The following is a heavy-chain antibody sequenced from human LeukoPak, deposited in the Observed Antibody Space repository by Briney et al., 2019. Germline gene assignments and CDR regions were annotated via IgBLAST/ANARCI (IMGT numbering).Heavy chain of an antibody. Sequence: GGSLRLSCAASGFTFSSYWMHWVRHAPGKGLVWVSRINSDGSSTSYADSVRGRFSISRDNAKNTLYLQMNSLRAEDTAVYYCARGLSGYACSLGYWGQGTLVTVSA. V-gene: IGHV3-74*01. CDR3: ARGLSGYACSLGY. CDR1: GFTFSSYW. CDR2: INSDGSST. J-gene: IGHJ4*02. D-gene: IGHD2-2*01.